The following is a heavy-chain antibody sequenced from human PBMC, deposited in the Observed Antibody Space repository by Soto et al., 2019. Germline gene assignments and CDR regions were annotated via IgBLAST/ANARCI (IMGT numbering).Heavy chain of an antibody. D-gene: IGHD3-9*01. V-gene: IGHV4-59*08. J-gene: IGHJ6*03. Sequence: PSETLSLTCTVPGGSISNFYWSWIRQPPGKGLEWIGYVYYTGSTSYNPSLKRRVTFSADSSRGQFSLRLNSVTAADTAVYYCARTVLGPDLLADPFVDYYYYMDVWGQGTTVTVSS. CDR1: GGSISNFY. CDR3: ARTVLGPDLLADPFVDYYYYMDV. CDR2: VYYTGST.